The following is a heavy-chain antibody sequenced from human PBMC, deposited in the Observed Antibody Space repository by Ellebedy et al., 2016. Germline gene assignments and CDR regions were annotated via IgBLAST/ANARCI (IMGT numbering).Heavy chain of an antibody. D-gene: IGHD3-3*01. CDR3: ARDSLVFGVVGPYYYGMDV. CDR1: GFPFRDYW. Sequence: GGSLRLXCAVSGFPFRDYWMTWVRQAPGKGLEWVANVRQDGLEKYYADSVQGRFTISRDNVKNSLSLQMNSLRAEDTAVYYCARDSLVFGVVGPYYYGMDVWGQGTTVTVSS. J-gene: IGHJ6*02. V-gene: IGHV3-7*03. CDR2: VRQDGLEK.